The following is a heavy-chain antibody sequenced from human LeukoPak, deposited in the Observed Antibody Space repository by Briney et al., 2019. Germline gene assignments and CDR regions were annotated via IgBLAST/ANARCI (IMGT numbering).Heavy chain of an antibody. CDR1: GFTFSSYG. Sequence: GGSLRLSCAASGFTFSSYGMHWVRQAPGKGLEWVAFIRYDGSNKYYADSVKGRFTISRDNSKNTLYLQMNSLRAEDTAVYYCAKDRQQLGDHYYYMDVWGKGTTVTISS. CDR3: AKDRQQLGDHYYYMDV. D-gene: IGHD6-13*01. V-gene: IGHV3-30*02. J-gene: IGHJ6*03. CDR2: IRYDGSNK.